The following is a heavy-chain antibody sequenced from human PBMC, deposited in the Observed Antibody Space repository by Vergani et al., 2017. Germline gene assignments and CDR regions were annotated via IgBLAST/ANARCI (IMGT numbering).Heavy chain of an antibody. CDR2: IDPSDSYT. D-gene: IGHD6-19*01. CDR3: ARQVAVAGKWWGPYYYYGMDG. V-gene: IGHV5-10-1*01. CDR1: GYSFTIYW. Sequence: EVQLVQSGAEVKKPGESLRISCKGSGYSFTIYWISWVRQMPGKGLEWMGRIDPSDSYTNYSPSFQGHVTISADKSISTAYLQWSSRKASDTAMYYCARQVAVAGKWWGPYYYYGMDGWSQGTTVTVSS. J-gene: IGHJ6*02.